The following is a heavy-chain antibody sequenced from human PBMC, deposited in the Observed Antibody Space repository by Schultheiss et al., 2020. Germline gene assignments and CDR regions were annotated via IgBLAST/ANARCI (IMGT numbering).Heavy chain of an antibody. V-gene: IGHV4-34*01. J-gene: IGHJ5*02. CDR3: ARATLVVPAATWFDP. D-gene: IGHD2-2*01. Sequence: SETLSLTCAVYGGSFSGYYWSWIRQPPGKGLEWIGEINHSGSTNYNPSLKSRVTISVDTSKNQFSLKLSSVTAADTAVYYCARATLVVPAATWFDPWGQGTLVTVS. CDR1: GGSFSGYY. CDR2: INHSGST.